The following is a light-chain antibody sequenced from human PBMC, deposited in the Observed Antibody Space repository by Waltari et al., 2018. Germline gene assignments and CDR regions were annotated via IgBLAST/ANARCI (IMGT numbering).Light chain of an antibody. CDR3: QQSSSSPWYT. CDR1: QNINNY. V-gene: IGKV1-39*01. Sequence: DIRMTQSPSSLSASVGDRVTITCRASQNINNYLNWYQQKPGKAPKLLIYAASTLQRGVPLRFSGSGSGTDFTLTISSLQPEDFATYYCQQSSSSPWYTFGQGTKLEI. CDR2: AAS. J-gene: IGKJ2*01.